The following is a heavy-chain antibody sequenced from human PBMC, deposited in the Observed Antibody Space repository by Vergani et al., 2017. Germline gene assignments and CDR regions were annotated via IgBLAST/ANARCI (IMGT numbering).Heavy chain of an antibody. V-gene: IGHV4-34*01. CDR3: ARFRYIVVVPAAKDNPNWFDP. Sequence: QVQLQQWGAGLLKPSETLSLTCAVYGGSFSGYYWSWIRQPPGKGLEWIGEINHSGSTNYNPSLKSRVTISVDTSKNQFSLKLSSVTAADTAVYYCARFRYIVVVPAAKDNPNWFDPWGQGTLVTVSS. D-gene: IGHD2-2*01. CDR2: INHSGST. J-gene: IGHJ5*02. CDR1: GGSFSGYY.